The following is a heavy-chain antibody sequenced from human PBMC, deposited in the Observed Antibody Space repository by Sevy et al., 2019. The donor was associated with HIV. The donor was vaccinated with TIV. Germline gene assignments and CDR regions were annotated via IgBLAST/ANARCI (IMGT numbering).Heavy chain of an antibody. CDR2: IYSSGIT. CDR1: GGSVNSGGDY. J-gene: IGHJ5*02. D-gene: IGHD1-26*01. V-gene: IGHV4-61*02. Sequence: SETLSLTCTVSGGSVNSGGDYWSWIRQPAGKGLEWSGRIYSSGITNYNPSLKSRVTMSLNTSKNQFSLKLSSVTAADTAVYYCARSIVDGGCGWFDLWGQGTLVTVSS. CDR3: ARSIVDGGCGWFDL.